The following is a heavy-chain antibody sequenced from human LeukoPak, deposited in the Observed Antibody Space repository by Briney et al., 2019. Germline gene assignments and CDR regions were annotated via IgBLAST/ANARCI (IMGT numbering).Heavy chain of an antibody. CDR3: ANPCSYGSGSYYNLDY. D-gene: IGHD3-10*01. V-gene: IGHV3-23*01. CDR2: ISASGGNT. Sequence: PGGSLRLSCAASGFTFSNYAMSWVRQAPGKGLDWVSAISASGGNTYYADSVKGRFTISRDNSKNTLYLQMNTLRAEDTAVYYCANPCSYGSGSYYNLDYWGQGTLVTVSS. J-gene: IGHJ4*02. CDR1: GFTFSNYA.